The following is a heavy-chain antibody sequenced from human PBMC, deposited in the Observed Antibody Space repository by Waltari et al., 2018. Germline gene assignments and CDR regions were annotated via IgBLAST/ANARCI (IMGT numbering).Heavy chain of an antibody. V-gene: IGHV3-53*01. J-gene: IGHJ5*02. D-gene: IGHD1-26*01. Sequence: EVQLVESGGGLIQPGGSLRLSCAASGFTVSGNYMSWVRQAPGKGLEWVSVIYSGGSTYYADSVKGRFTISRDNSKNTLYLQMNSLGAEDTAVYYCARGKSRESNYRWGWFDPWGQGTLVTVSS. CDR2: IYSGGST. CDR3: ARGKSRESNYRWGWFDP. CDR1: GFTVSGNY.